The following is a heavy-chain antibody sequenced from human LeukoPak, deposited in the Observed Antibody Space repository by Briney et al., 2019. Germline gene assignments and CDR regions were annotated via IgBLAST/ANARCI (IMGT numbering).Heavy chain of an antibody. CDR1: GGSISSYY. J-gene: IGHJ4*02. Sequence: KPSETLFLTGTFSGGSISSYYWSWIRQPAGKGLEWIGRIYTSGSTNYNPSLKSRVTMSVDTSKNQFSLKLSSVTAADTAVYYCARETPAWFGGWRTYYFDYWGQGTLVTVSS. CDR2: IYTSGST. V-gene: IGHV4-4*07. D-gene: IGHD3-10*01. CDR3: ARETPAWFGGWRTYYFDY.